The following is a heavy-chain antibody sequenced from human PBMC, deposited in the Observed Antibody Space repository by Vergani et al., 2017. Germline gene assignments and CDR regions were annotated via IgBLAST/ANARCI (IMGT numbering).Heavy chain of an antibody. CDR3: ARDRRPYCSITSCDYYYYGMDV. J-gene: IGHJ6*02. Sequence: QVQLVQSGAEVGKPGASVKISCKASGYTFTAYYIHWVRQAPEQGLEWVGVISPDGFSTFYAQKFQGRVTITRDTSTSTVYVEVTSLRSDDTAVYYCARDRRPYCSITSCDYYYYGMDVWGQGTTVTVSS. V-gene: IGHV1-46*01. CDR1: GYTFTAYY. D-gene: IGHD2-2*01. CDR2: ISPDGFST.